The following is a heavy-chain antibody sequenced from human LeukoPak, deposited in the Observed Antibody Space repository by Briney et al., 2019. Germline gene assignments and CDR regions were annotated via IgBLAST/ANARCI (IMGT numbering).Heavy chain of an antibody. Sequence: PSQTLSLTCAVSGGFISSGGYSWSWIRQPPGKGLEWIGYIYHSGSTYYNPSLKSRVTISVDRSKNQFSLKLSSVTAADTAVYYCATLSEQQLVADYWGQGTLVTVSS. CDR2: IYHSGST. CDR3: ATLSEQQLVADY. V-gene: IGHV4-30-2*01. J-gene: IGHJ4*02. CDR1: GGFISSGGYS. D-gene: IGHD6-13*01.